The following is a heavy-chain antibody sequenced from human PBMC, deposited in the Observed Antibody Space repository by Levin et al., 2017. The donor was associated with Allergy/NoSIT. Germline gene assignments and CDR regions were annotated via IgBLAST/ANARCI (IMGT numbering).Heavy chain of an antibody. D-gene: IGHD5-12*01. CDR3: ARSPKTGFSAYSRYFYYGMDI. CDR2: ISFDGRNK. J-gene: IGHJ6*02. Sequence: GESLKISCAASGFPFSKYAIHWVRQAPGKGLEWVAVISFDGRNKFYADSVKGRFTISRDNSKNTLDLLISSLRPEDTAVYYCARSPKTGFSAYSRYFYYGMDIWGLGTTVIVSS. V-gene: IGHV3-30*04. CDR1: GFPFSKYA.